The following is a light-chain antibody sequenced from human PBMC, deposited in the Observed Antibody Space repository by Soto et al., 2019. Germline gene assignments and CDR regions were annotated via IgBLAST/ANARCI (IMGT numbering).Light chain of an antibody. V-gene: IGLV2-14*01. CDR2: EVT. J-gene: IGLJ2*01. Sequence: QSALTQPASVSGSPGQSITISCTGTSSDVGGYNSVSWYQQHPGRAPKLIIYEVTRRPSGVSNRFSGSKYGNTASLTISGLQTDDEGHYYCFSYTDTNSLGVFAGGTKVTVL. CDR1: SSDVGGYNS. CDR3: FSYTDTNSLGV.